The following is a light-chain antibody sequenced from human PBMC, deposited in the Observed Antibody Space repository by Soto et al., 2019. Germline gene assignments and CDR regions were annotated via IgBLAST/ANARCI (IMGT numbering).Light chain of an antibody. CDR1: SSNIGSNP. Sequence: QAVLTQPPSASGTPGQKGTISCSGSSSNIGSNPVHWYQQLPGTAPQLLIHNNNQRPSRVPDRFSGSKSGTSASLAISGLQSEDEADYYCASWDDSLSGVLFGGGTKVTVL. CDR2: NNN. J-gene: IGLJ2*01. CDR3: ASWDDSLSGVL. V-gene: IGLV1-44*01.